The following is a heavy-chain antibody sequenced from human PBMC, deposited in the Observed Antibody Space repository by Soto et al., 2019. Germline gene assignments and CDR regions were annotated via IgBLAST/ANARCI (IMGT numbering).Heavy chain of an antibody. CDR3: ARGLYAFDV. D-gene: IGHD2-2*01. CDR1: GYTFTSYG. V-gene: IGHV1-8*02. CDR2: MNPNSANT. J-gene: IGHJ3*01. Sequence: ASVKVSCKASGYTFTSYGISWVRRATGQGLEWMGWMNPNSANTGSAQKFQGRVTMTRNTSISTAYMELSSLRSEDTAVYYCARGLYAFDVWGPGTVLTVSS.